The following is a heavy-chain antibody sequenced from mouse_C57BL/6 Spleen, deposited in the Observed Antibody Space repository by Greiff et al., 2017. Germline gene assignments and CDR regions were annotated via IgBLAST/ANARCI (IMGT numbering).Heavy chain of an antibody. Sequence: QVQLQQPGAELVMPGASVKLSCKASGYTFTSYWMHWVKQRPGQGLEWIGEIDPSDSYTNYNQQFKGKSTLTVDKSSSTAYMQLSSLTSEASAVYYGTRPYSDYGYAMDYWGQGTSGTVSS. J-gene: IGHJ4*01. V-gene: IGHV1-69*01. CDR1: GYTFTSYW. CDR3: TRPYSDYGYAMDY. CDR2: IDPSDSYT. D-gene: IGHD2-4*01.